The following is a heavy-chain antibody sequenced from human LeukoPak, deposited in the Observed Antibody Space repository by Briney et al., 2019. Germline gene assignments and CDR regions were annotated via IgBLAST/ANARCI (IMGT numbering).Heavy chain of an antibody. CDR2: INPNSGDT. V-gene: IGHV1-2*06. CDR3: AREVFGATMIDY. Sequence: ASVKVSCKASGYTFSGSYIHWVRQAPGQGLEWLGRINPNSGDTNYAQNFQGRVTMTRDTAISTAYMELSRLRSDDTAVYYCAREVFGATMIDYRGQGTLVTVSS. D-gene: IGHD1-26*01. CDR1: GYTFSGSY. J-gene: IGHJ4*02.